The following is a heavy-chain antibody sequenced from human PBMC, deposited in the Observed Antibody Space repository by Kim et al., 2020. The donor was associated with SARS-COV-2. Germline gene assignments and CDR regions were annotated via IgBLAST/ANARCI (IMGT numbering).Heavy chain of an antibody. D-gene: IGHD2-15*01. CDR3: ARGYCSGGSCYPRYYYGM. J-gene: IGHJ6*01. Sequence: SETLSLTCTVSGGSISSYYWSWIRQPPGKGLEWIGYIYYSGSTNYNPSLKSRVTISVDTSKNQFSLKLSSVAAADTAVYYCARGYCSGGSCYPRYYYGM. V-gene: IGHV4-59*01. CDR2: IYYSGST. CDR1: GGSISSYY.